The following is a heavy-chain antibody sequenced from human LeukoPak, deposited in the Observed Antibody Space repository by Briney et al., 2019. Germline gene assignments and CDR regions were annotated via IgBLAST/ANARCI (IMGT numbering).Heavy chain of an antibody. CDR2: IWYDGSNK. Sequence: GRSLRLSCAASGFTFSSYDMHWVRQAPGKGLEWVAIIWYDGSNKYYADSVKGRFTISRDNSKNTLYLQMNSLRAEDTAIYYCARGSHGEHDSWGQGTLVTVSS. CDR3: ARGSHGEHDS. V-gene: IGHV3-33*01. J-gene: IGHJ5*01. CDR1: GFTFSSYD. D-gene: IGHD4-17*01.